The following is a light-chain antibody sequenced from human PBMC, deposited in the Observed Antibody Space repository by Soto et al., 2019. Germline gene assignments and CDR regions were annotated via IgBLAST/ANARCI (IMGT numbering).Light chain of an antibody. CDR3: GTWDSSLSAVV. CDR1: SSNIGSDS. J-gene: IGLJ2*01. CDR2: DNN. Sequence: QSVLTQPPSVSAAPGQKVTISCSGSSSNIGSDSVSWYQQLPGTAPKLLIYDNNKRPPGIPDRFSGSKSGTSATLGITGLQTGDEADYYCGTWDSSLSAVVFGGGTKLTVL. V-gene: IGLV1-51*01.